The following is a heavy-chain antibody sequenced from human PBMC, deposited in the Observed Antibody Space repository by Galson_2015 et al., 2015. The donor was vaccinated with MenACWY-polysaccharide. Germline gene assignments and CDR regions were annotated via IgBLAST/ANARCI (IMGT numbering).Heavy chain of an antibody. CDR2: IQNVGSPK. CDR1: GLTSSSSG. CDR3: ARESSRIVFHAFDI. D-gene: IGHD6-19*01. J-gene: IGHJ3*02. Sequence: SLRLSCAASGLTSSSSGMNWVRQAPGKGLEWVALIQNVGSPKAYADSVKGRFTISRDNSKNTLYLEMNSLRAQDTAVYYCARESSRIVFHAFDIWGQGTMVTVSS. V-gene: IGHV3-33*05.